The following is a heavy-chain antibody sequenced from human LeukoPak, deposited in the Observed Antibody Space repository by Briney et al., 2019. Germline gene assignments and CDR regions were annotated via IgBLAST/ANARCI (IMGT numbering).Heavy chain of an antibody. CDR1: GYTLTELS. D-gene: IGHD1-20*01. V-gene: IGHV1-24*01. J-gene: IGHJ5*02. CDR3: ATYNWNDVPWFDP. CDR2: FDPEDGET. Sequence: GASVKVSCKVSGYTLTELSMHWVRQAPGKGLEWMGGFDPEDGETIYAQKFQGRVTMTEDTSTDTAYMELSRLRSEDTAVYYCATYNWNDVPWFDPWGQGTVVTVSS.